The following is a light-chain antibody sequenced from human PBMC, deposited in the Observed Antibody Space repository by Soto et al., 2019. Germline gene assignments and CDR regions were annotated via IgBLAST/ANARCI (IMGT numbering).Light chain of an antibody. J-gene: IGLJ2*01. CDR1: SSNIGAGYD. Sequence: QLVLTQTLSVSGAPGQKITMSCTGSSSNIGAGYDVHWYQQLPGAAPRLLIYADNNRPSGVPDRFSASNSGTSASLAITGLQGEDEAVYYCQSYDTSLSGVIFGAGTKLTVL. CDR3: QSYDTSLSGVI. V-gene: IGLV1-40*01. CDR2: ADN.